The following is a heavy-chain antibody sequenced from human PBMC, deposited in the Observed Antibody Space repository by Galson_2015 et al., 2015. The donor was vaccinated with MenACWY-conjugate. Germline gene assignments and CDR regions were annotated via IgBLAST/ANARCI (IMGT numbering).Heavy chain of an antibody. V-gene: IGHV3-53*01. CDR1: GFTVGSNY. CDR3: ARLPGYCSDGNCI. CDR2: IYSDDTT. D-gene: IGHD2-15*01. J-gene: IGHJ4*02. Sequence: SLRLSCAASGFTVGSNYMSWVRQAPGKGPEWVSIIYSDDTTYYADSVKGRLIISRDNSKNTLYLQMNSLRAEDSAVYYCARLPGYCSDGNCIWGQGTLLTVSS.